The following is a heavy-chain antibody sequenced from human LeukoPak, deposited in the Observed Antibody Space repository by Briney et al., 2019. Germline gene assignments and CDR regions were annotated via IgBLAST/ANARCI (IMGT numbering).Heavy chain of an antibody. CDR1: GGSFSGYY. V-gene: IGHV4-34*01. D-gene: IGHD6-13*01. CDR2: INHSGST. Sequence: SETLSLTCAVYGGSFSGYYWSWIRQPPGKGLEWIGEINHSGSTNYNPSLKSRVTISVDTSKNQFSLELSSVTAADTAVYYCARDGQQLPFDYWGQGTLVTVSS. CDR3: ARDGQQLPFDY. J-gene: IGHJ4*02.